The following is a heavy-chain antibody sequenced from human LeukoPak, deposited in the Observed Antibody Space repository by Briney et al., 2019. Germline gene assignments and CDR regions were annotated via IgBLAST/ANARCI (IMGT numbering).Heavy chain of an antibody. D-gene: IGHD6-13*01. Sequence: GGSLRLSCAASGFTFSSYGMSWVRQAPGKGLEWVANIKQDGSEKYYVDSVKGRFTISRDNAKNSLYLQMNSLRAEDTAVYYCARVKSSSWYVSKYYYYYMDVWGKGTTVTISS. V-gene: IGHV3-7*01. J-gene: IGHJ6*03. CDR1: GFTFSSYG. CDR2: IKQDGSEK. CDR3: ARVKSSSWYVSKYYYYYMDV.